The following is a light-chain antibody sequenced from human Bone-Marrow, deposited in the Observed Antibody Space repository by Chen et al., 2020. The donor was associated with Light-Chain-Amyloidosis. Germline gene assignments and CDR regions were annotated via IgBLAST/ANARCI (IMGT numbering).Light chain of an antibody. J-gene: IGKJ3*01. CDR1: QGISSD. CDR2: AAS. V-gene: IGKV1-9*01. CDR3: QQLNS. Sequence: QLTQSPSSLSASVGDRVTITCRASQGISSDLAWYQQKPGKAPKVLIYAASTLQSGVPSRFSGSRSGTEFTLTISSLQPEDFATYYCQQLNSFGPGTKVDIK.